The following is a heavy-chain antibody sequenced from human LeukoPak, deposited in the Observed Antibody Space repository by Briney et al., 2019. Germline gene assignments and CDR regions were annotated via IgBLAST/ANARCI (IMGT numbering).Heavy chain of an antibody. J-gene: IGHJ5*02. CDR2: ISAYNGNT. CDR1: GYTFTNHG. V-gene: IGHV1-18*01. Sequence: ASVKVSCKASGYTFTNHGISWVRQAPGQGLEWMGWISAYNGNTNYAQKFQDRVTMTRDTSMSAAYMEISRLTCDDTAVYYCGRGIQSFDPWGQGTLVTVSS. CDR3: GRGIQSFDP.